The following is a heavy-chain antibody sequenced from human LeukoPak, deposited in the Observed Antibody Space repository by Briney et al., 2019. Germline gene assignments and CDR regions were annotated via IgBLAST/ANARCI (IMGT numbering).Heavy chain of an antibody. V-gene: IGHV3-21*01. CDR3: ARDKSFEAVAVSGYFDY. Sequence: PGGSLRLSCAASGFTFSSYAMTWVRQAPGKVLEWVSSISSSSYYIYYADSVKGRFTVSRYNAKNSLYLQMNSLRAEDTAVYYCARDKSFEAVAVSGYFDYWGQGTLVTVSS. J-gene: IGHJ4*02. CDR1: GFTFSSYA. D-gene: IGHD6-19*01. CDR2: ISSSSYYI.